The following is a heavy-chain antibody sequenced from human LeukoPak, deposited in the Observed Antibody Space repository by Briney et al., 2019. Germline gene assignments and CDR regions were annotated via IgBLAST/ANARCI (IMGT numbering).Heavy chain of an antibody. V-gene: IGHV3-30*18. CDR2: ISYDGSNK. J-gene: IGHJ4*02. CDR1: GFTFSSYG. D-gene: IGHD4-17*01. Sequence: PGGSLRLSCAASGFTFSSYGMHWVRQAPGKGLEWVAVISYDGSNKYYADSVKGRFTISRDNAKNSLYLQMNSLRAEDTALYYCAKGDYGDYGPLSHWGQGTLVTVSS. CDR3: AKGDYGDYGPLSH.